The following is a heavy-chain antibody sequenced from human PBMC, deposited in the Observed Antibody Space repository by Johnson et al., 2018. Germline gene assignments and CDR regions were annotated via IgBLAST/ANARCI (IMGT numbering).Heavy chain of an antibody. CDR1: GFTVSSNY. V-gene: IGHV3-66*02. CDR2: IYSGGST. D-gene: IGHD3-3*01. J-gene: IGHJ6*04. CDR3: ATDDLMEIPAV. Sequence: VQLQESGGGLVQPGGSXRLSCAASGFTVSSNYMSWVRQAPGKGLEWVSVIYSGGSTNYADPVKGRFIISRDYSKNTVYLQMNTLRAEDTAVYYCATDDLMEIPAVWGSGATVTVSS.